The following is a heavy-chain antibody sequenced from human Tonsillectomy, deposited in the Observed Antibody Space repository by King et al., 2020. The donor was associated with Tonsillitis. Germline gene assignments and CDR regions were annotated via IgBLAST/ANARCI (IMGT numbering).Heavy chain of an antibody. J-gene: IGHJ3*02. D-gene: IGHD6-13*01. V-gene: IGHV3-11*06. CDR2: ISSSSSYT. Sequence: VQLVESGGGLVKPGGSLRLSCAASGFTFSDYYMSWIRQAPGKGLEWVSYISSSSSYTNYADSVRGRFTISRDNAKNSLYLQMNSLRAEDTAVYYCARGRIAAAEGAFDIWGKGTMVTVSS. CDR1: GFTFSDYY. CDR3: ARGRIAAAEGAFDI.